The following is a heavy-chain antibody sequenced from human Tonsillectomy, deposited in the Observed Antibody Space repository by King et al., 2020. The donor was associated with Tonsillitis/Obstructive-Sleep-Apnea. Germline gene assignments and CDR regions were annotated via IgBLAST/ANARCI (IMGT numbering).Heavy chain of an antibody. CDR1: GGTFSSYA. V-gene: IGHV1-69*04. CDR2: IIPLIGIA. J-gene: IGHJ4*02. CDR3: ARASGISGSYLDLSY. Sequence: QLVQSGAEVKKPGSSVKVSCKASGGTFSSYAITWVRQAPGQGLEWMGRIIPLIGIANYAQKYQGRVTITADNSTSTAYMDLSSLRSEDTAVYYCARASGISGSYLDLSYWGQGTLVTVSS. D-gene: IGHD3-10*01.